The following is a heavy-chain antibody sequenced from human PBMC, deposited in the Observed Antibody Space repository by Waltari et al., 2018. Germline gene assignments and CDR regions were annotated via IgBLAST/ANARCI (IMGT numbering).Heavy chain of an antibody. J-gene: IGHJ5*02. CDR2: IKPDGSET. V-gene: IGHV3-7*01. Sequence: EVQLVESGGGLVQPGRSLRLSCAASGFTFSSYWMTWVRQGPGKGLEWVANIKPDGSETNYVDSVEGRFTISRDNAKNSLYLQMDSLRAEDSAVYYCAREKFVVPANSWFDPWGQGTLVTVSS. D-gene: IGHD2-2*01. CDR1: GFTFSSYW. CDR3: AREKFVVPANSWFDP.